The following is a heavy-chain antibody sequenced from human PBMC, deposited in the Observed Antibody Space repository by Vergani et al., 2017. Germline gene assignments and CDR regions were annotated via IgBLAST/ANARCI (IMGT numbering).Heavy chain of an antibody. Sequence: VQLVESGGGVVQPGRSLRLSCAASGFTFSSYGMHWVRQAPGKGLEWVSFVSTGTKSQSYAESVKGRFTISRDSAKNSLYLQMDSLRAEDTAVYYCAREYSSTSGRAFDFWGQGTKVTVSS. V-gene: IGHV3-48*01. J-gene: IGHJ3*01. D-gene: IGHD2-2*01. CDR1: GFTFSSYG. CDR2: VSTGTKSQ. CDR3: AREYSSTSGRAFDF.